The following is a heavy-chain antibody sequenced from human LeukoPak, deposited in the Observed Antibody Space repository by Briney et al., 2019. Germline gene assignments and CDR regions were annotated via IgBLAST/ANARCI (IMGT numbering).Heavy chain of an antibody. Sequence: GGSLRLSCAASGFTFTDHYMSWVRQAPGKGLEWVSYISGSGDITYYADSVKGRFTISRDNSKNMLYLQMNNLRPEDTAVYYCAKDWRYFYGSGNDYWGQGTRVTVSS. CDR1: GFTFTDHY. CDR3: AKDWRYFYGSGNDY. CDR2: ISGSGDIT. J-gene: IGHJ4*02. V-gene: IGHV3-11*04. D-gene: IGHD3-22*01.